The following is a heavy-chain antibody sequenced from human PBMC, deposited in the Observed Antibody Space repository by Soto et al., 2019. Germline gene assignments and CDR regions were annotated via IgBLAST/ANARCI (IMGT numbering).Heavy chain of an antibody. V-gene: IGHV3-30*18. CDR3: AKDSNSYGAEWALGFDY. CDR2: ISYDGSNK. CDR1: GFTFSSYG. J-gene: IGHJ4*02. D-gene: IGHD5-18*01. Sequence: GGSLRLSCAASGFTFSSYGMHWVRPAPGKGLEWVAVISYDGSNKYYADSVKGRFTISRDNSKNTLYLQMNSLRAEDTAVYYCAKDSNSYGAEWALGFDYWGQGTLVT.